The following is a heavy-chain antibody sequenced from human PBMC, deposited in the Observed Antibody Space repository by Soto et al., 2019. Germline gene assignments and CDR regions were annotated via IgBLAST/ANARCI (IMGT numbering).Heavy chain of an antibody. CDR2: IKSKTAGGTT. J-gene: IGHJ4*02. V-gene: IGHV3-15*01. CDR1: GFTVSNAW. CDR3: TRYSYGASEY. D-gene: IGHD5-18*01. Sequence: EVQLVESGGGLVKPGGSLRLSCAASGFTVSNAWMSWVRQAPGKGLEWVGRIKSKTAGGTTEYDAPVKGRFTISRDDSKTTLYLQMNSLKTEDTAVYYCTRYSYGASEYWGQGTLVTVSS.